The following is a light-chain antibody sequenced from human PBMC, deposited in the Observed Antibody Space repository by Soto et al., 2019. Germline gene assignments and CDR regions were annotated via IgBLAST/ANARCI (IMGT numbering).Light chain of an antibody. CDR1: QTVSNGN. J-gene: IGKJ1*01. V-gene: IGKV3-20*01. CDR2: GTS. Sequence: EIVLTQSPGTLSLSPGQRATLSCRASQTVSNGNLAWYQQKPGQAPRLLIYGTSNRATGIPDRFTGSGSGTDFTLTIIRLEREDFAVYYCQQYTGLPRTFGQGTKVDIK. CDR3: QQYTGLPRT.